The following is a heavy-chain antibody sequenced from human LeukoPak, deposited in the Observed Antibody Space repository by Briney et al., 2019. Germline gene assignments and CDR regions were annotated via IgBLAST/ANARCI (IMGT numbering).Heavy chain of an antibody. Sequence: GGSLRLSCAASGFTLSTYYMNWVRQAPGKGLEWVSIIYSGATTYYADSVKGRFTISRDTSKNTVSLQMNSLRADDTAVYYCARDFDSNGYYGSPSYWGQGTLVTVSS. V-gene: IGHV3-53*01. CDR2: IYSGATT. CDR1: GFTLSTYY. D-gene: IGHD3-22*01. CDR3: ARDFDSNGYYGSPSY. J-gene: IGHJ4*02.